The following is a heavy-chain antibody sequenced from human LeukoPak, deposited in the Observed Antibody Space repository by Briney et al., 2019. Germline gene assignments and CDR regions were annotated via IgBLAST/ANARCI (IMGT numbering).Heavy chain of an antibody. CDR2: INPGSGGT. Sequence: ASVKVSCKASGYTFIDYYIHWVRQAPGQGLEWMGWINPGSGGTKSARKFQGRVTMTRDTSITTAYMELSTLTSDDTALYYCARDGGLDYWGQGTPVTVSS. D-gene: IGHD3-3*01. V-gene: IGHV1-2*02. CDR3: ARDGGLDY. CDR1: GYTFIDYY. J-gene: IGHJ4*02.